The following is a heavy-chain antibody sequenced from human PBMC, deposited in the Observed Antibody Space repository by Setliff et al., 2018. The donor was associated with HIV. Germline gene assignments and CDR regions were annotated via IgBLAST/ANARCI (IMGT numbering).Heavy chain of an antibody. Sequence: SETLSLTCTVSGGSISTGGYYWSWIRQNPGKGLEWIGYIYDSGGTYYNPSLKSRITMSIDTSKNQFSLKLNSVTAADTAVYFCARASRWGSIPFDYWGQGTLVTVCS. D-gene: IGHD2-21*01. V-gene: IGHV4-31*03. CDR3: ARASRWGSIPFDY. CDR2: IYDSGGT. CDR1: GGSISTGGYY. J-gene: IGHJ4*02.